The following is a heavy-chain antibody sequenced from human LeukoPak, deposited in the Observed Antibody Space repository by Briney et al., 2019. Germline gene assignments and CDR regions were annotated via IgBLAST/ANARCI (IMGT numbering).Heavy chain of an antibody. Sequence: QTAGSLRLSCAASGFTFSSYWMSWVRQAPGKGLEWVANIKQDGSEKYYVDSVKGRFTISRDNAKNSLHLQMNSLRAEDTAVYYCASYYYYYMDVWGKGTTVTVSS. CDR1: GFTFSSYW. J-gene: IGHJ6*03. CDR2: IKQDGSEK. CDR3: ASYYYYYMDV. V-gene: IGHV3-7*01.